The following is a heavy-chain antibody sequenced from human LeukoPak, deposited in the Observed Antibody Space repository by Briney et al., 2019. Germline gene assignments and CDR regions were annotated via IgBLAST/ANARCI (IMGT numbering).Heavy chain of an antibody. D-gene: IGHD6-19*01. V-gene: IGHV3-20*04. Sequence: GGSLRLSCAASGLTFDDYGMSWVRQAPGKGLEWVSGINWNGGSTGYADSVKGRLTISRDNAKNSLYLQMNSLRAEDTALYYCARVKDSSGWVDYWGQGTLVTVSS. CDR3: ARVKDSSGWVDY. CDR1: GLTFDDYG. J-gene: IGHJ4*02. CDR2: INWNGGST.